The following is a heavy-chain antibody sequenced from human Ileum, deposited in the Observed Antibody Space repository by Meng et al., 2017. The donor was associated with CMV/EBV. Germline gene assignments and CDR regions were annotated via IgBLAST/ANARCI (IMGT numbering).Heavy chain of an antibody. CDR3: ARGLASGWPDY. J-gene: IGHJ4*02. CDR1: GGSFTGYY. Sequence: VPIQRWGAGVFMSSVTLLLTCAFFGGSFTGYYWSWFRQSPGKGLEWIGEITHSGRTSYNLSLKSRVTISVDMSKYQFSLKLTSVTAADTAIYYCARGLASGWPDYWGQGTLVTVSS. CDR2: ITHSGRT. D-gene: IGHD3-10*01. V-gene: IGHV4-34*01.